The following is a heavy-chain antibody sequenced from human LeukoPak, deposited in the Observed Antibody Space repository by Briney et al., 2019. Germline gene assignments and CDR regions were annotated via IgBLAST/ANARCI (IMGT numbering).Heavy chain of an antibody. J-gene: IGHJ4*02. CDR3: ATASRGWYDY. V-gene: IGHV3-11*01. CDR2: INNNGGTT. Sequence: GGSLRLSCAASGFTFSDYYMSWIRQAPGKGLEWVSVINNNGGTTYYADSVKGRFTISRDNSKNTLSLQVNSLRAEDTAVYYCATASRGWYDYWGQGTLLTVSS. D-gene: IGHD6-19*01. CDR1: GFTFSDYY.